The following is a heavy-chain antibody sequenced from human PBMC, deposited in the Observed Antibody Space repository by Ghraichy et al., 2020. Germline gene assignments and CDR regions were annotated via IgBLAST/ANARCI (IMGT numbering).Heavy chain of an antibody. V-gene: IGHV3-21*01. CDR1: GFTFSSYS. CDR2: ISSSSSYI. Sequence: GESLNISCAASGFTFSSYSMNWVRQAPGKGLEWVSSISSSSSYIYYADSVKGRFTISRDNAKNSLYLQMNSLRAEDTAVYYCARIRITGTTGKEFDPWGQGTLVTVSS. J-gene: IGHJ5*02. D-gene: IGHD1-7*01. CDR3: ARIRITGTTGKEFDP.